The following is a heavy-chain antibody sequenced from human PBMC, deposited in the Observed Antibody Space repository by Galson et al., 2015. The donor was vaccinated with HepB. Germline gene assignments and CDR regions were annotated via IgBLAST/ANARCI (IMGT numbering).Heavy chain of an antibody. Sequence: QSGAEVKKPGESLKISCKGSGYSFTSYWIGWVRQMPGKGLEWMGIIYPGDSDTRYSPSFQGQVTISADKSISTAYLQWSSLKASDTAMYYCARQGVPFKYCSGGSCFPWAFDIWGQGTMVTVSS. CDR1: GYSFTSYW. D-gene: IGHD2-15*01. V-gene: IGHV5-51*01. CDR2: IYPGDSDT. CDR3: ARQGVPFKYCSGGSCFPWAFDI. J-gene: IGHJ3*02.